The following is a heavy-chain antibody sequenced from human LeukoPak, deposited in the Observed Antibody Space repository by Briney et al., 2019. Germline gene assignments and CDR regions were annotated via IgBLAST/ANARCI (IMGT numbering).Heavy chain of an antibody. V-gene: IGHV4-31*03. CDR3: ARVGALAYCGGDCSDYFDY. CDR2: IYYSGST. J-gene: IGHJ4*02. D-gene: IGHD2-21*02. CDR1: GGSISSGGYY. Sequence: SQTLSLTCTVSGGSISSGGYYWSWIRQHPGKGLEWIGYIYYSGSTYYNPSLKSRVTISVDTSKNQFSLKLSSVTAADTAVYYCARVGALAYCGGDCSDYFDYWGQGTLVTVYS.